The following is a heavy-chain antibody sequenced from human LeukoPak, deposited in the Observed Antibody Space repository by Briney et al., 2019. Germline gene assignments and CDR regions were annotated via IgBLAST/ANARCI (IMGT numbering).Heavy chain of an antibody. CDR3: ARYNTYDFWSGWGHYYGMDV. D-gene: IGHD3-3*01. CDR1: GYTFTSYG. Sequence: ASVKVSCKASGYTFTSYGISWVRQALGQGLEWMGWISAYNGNTNYAQKLQGRVTMTTDTSTSTAYMELRSLRSDDTAVYYCARYNTYDFWSGWGHYYGMDVWGQGTTVTVSS. CDR2: ISAYNGNT. J-gene: IGHJ6*02. V-gene: IGHV1-18*01.